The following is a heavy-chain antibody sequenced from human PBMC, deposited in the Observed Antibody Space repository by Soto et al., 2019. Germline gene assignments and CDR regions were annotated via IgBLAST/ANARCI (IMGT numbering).Heavy chain of an antibody. CDR1: GFMFDAFA. V-gene: IGHV3-9*01. D-gene: IGHD2-15*01. J-gene: IGHJ5*02. CDR3: AKAPTVVAHWVDP. Sequence: EVQLVESGGGLVQPGRSLRLSCAASGFMFDAFAMHWVRQAPGKGLEWVSGLSWNSGDVAYADSVEGRFTISRDNAKHSVYLHLNSLRPEDTALYYCAKAPTVVAHWVDPWGQGTLVTVSS. CDR2: LSWNSGDV.